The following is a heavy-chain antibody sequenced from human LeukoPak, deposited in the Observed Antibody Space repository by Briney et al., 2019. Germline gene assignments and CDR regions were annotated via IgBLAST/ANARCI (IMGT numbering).Heavy chain of an antibody. Sequence: ASVKVSCKASGYTFTGYYMHWVRQAPGQGLEWMGWINPNSGGTNYAQKFQGRVTMTRDTSISTAYMELSRLRSDDTAVYYCARAGNYDFWSGPEMNWFDPWGQGTLVTVSS. D-gene: IGHD3-3*01. J-gene: IGHJ5*02. CDR1: GYTFTGYY. V-gene: IGHV1-2*02. CDR2: INPNSGGT. CDR3: ARAGNYDFWSGPEMNWFDP.